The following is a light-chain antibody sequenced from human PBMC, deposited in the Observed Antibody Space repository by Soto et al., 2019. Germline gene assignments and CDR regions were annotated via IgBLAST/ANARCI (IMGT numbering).Light chain of an antibody. CDR2: DAA. Sequence: EIVLTQSPATLSLSPGERATLSCRASQSVSSYLAWYQQKPGQAPRLLTYDAANRATGIPARFSGSGSGTDFTRSISSLKPEDFAVYYCQQRSNWPPGYTFGQGTKLVIK. CDR3: QQRSNWPPGYT. CDR1: QSVSSY. V-gene: IGKV3-11*01. J-gene: IGKJ2*01.